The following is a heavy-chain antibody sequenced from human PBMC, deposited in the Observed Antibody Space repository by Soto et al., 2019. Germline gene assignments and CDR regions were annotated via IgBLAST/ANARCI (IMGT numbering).Heavy chain of an antibody. J-gene: IGHJ6*02. D-gene: IGHD3-16*01. CDR3: ARWGRGYYYGMDV. CDR2: MNTNSGNT. V-gene: IGHV1-8*01. CDR1: VYTFTRQY. Sequence: GASVNVSCKASVYTFTRQYINVVRQPTGQGVELMGWMNTNSGNTGYAQKFQGRVTTNRNTSIRTAYMELSSLTSEDTAVYYCARWGRGYYYGMDVWGQGTTVTVSS.